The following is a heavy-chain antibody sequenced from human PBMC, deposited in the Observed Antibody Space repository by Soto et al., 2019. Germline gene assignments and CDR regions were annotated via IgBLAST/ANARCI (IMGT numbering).Heavy chain of an antibody. J-gene: IGHJ5*02. Sequence: SETLSLTCTVDGGSFRGYHLSWIRQPPGKGLEWIGEINHSGSTNYNPSLKSRVTISVDTSKNQFSLKLSSVTAADTAVYYCARELLLGYCSSTSCYAGRRNWFDPWGQGTLVTVSS. D-gene: IGHD2-2*01. V-gene: IGHV4-34*01. CDR2: INHSGST. CDR3: ARELLLGYCSSTSCYAGRRNWFDP. CDR1: GGSFRGYH.